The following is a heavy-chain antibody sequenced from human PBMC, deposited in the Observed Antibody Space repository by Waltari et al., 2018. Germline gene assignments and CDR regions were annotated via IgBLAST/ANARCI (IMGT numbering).Heavy chain of an antibody. CDR2: INPNTGVT. D-gene: IGHD6-13*01. J-gene: IGHJ4*02. CDR1: GYTFTDYF. V-gene: IGHV1-2*02. CDR3: ARITSYSNTWYYFDS. Sequence: QVQLVQSGAEVKDLGAPVKVPCKASGYTFTDYFLHWVRQAPGQGLEWMGCINPNTGVTHFSPNFQGRVAMTRDTSISTAYMELSSLKSDDTAVYFCARITSYSNTWYYFDSWGQGTLVTVSS.